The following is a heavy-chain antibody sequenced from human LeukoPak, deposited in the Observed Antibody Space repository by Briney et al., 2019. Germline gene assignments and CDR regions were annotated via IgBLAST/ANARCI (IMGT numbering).Heavy chain of an antibody. J-gene: IGHJ4*02. CDR2: IYSGGST. V-gene: IGHV3-66*02. CDR3: ARDRNYYGSGSCYNVDY. D-gene: IGHD3-10*01. Sequence: PGGSLRLSCAASGFTVSSNYMSWVRQAPGKGLEWVSVIYSGGSTYYADSVKGRFTISRDNSKNTLYLQMNSLRAEDTAVYYCARDRNYYGSGSCYNVDYWGQGTLVTVSS. CDR1: GFTVSSNY.